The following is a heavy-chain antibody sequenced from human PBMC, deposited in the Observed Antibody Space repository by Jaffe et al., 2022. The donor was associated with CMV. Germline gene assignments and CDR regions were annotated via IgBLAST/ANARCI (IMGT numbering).Heavy chain of an antibody. Sequence: EVQLLESGGTLVQSGGSLRLSCAASGFTFSNYAMSWVRQAPGKGLEWVSGIGASGGSTYYADSVKGRFTISRDNFKNTLYLLMNSLGAEDTALYYCAKDQVFDIWGQGTMVTVSS. J-gene: IGHJ3*02. CDR3: AKDQVFDI. CDR1: GFTFSNYA. CDR2: IGASGGST. V-gene: IGHV3-23*01.